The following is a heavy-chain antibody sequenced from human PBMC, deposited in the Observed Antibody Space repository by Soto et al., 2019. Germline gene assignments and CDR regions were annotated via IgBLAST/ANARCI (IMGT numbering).Heavy chain of an antibody. J-gene: IGHJ5*02. D-gene: IGHD2-21*02. CDR2: ISYDGSNK. Sequence: ESGGGVVPPGRSLRLSCAASGFTFSSYAMHWVRQAPGKGLEWVAVISYDGSNKYYADSVKGRFTISRDNSKNTLYLQMNSLRAEDTAVYYCARDPGGDCWFDPWGQGTLVTVSS. CDR3: ARDPGGDCWFDP. V-gene: IGHV3-30-3*01. CDR1: GFTFSSYA.